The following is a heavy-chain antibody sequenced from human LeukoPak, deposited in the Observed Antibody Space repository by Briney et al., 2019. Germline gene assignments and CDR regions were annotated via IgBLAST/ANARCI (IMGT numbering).Heavy chain of an antibody. J-gene: IGHJ5*02. Sequence: GGSLRLSCAASGFTFSSYAMHWVRQAPGKGLEWVAVISYDGSNKYYADSVKGRFTISRDNSKNTLYLQTNSLRAEDTAVYYCAREVVRGENWFDPWGQGTLVTVSS. V-gene: IGHV3-30-3*01. CDR1: GFTFSSYA. CDR3: AREVVRGENWFDP. CDR2: ISYDGSNK. D-gene: IGHD3-10*01.